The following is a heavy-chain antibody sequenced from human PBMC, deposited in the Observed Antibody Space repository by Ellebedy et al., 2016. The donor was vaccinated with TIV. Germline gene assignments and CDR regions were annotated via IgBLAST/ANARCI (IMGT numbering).Heavy chain of an antibody. Sequence: SETLSLTCAVYGGSFSGYYWGWIRQPPGKGLEWIGNIFDTGDAYYNPSLKSRVSISVDTSKNQLSLKLNSVTAADTAVYYCARQYPSLRGGAFDIWGQGTMVTVSS. CDR3: ARQYPSLRGGAFDI. V-gene: IGHV4-34*12. D-gene: IGHD4-23*01. J-gene: IGHJ3*02. CDR2: IFDTGDA. CDR1: GGSFSGYY.